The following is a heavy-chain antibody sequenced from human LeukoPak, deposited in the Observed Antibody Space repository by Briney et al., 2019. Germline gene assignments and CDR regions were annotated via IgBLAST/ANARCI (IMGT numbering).Heavy chain of an antibody. CDR2: FIPAGDR. CDR1: GFTFSSHD. V-gene: IGHV3-13*04. J-gene: IGHJ5*01. Sequence: GGSLRLSCVASGFTFSSHDMHWVRQAAGKGLEWVSGFIPAGDRYYAESVKGRFTISRENAKSSLYLQMNSLRVGDTAVYYCVRGGVWGLSSNWLESWGQGILVTVSS. D-gene: IGHD7-27*01. CDR3: VRGGVWGLSSNWLES.